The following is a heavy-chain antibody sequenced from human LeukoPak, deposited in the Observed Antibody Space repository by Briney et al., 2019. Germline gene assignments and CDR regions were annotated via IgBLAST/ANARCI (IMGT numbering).Heavy chain of an antibody. D-gene: IGHD3-3*02. CDR2: VSPSHTTR. Sequence: GASVKVSCKASGYTFTSYDINWVRQAPGKGFEWIGWVSPSHTTRVYAQEFQGRVTMTADTNTNTVSMELRSLRFDDTAVYFCARDYILPLETDNGDGFAIWGQGTVVTVS. J-gene: IGHJ3*02. CDR1: GYTFTSYD. CDR3: ARDYILPLETDNGDGFAI. V-gene: IGHV1-18*01.